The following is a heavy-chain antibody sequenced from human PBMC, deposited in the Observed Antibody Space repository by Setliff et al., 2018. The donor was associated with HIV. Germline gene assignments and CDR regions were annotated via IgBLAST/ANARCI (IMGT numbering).Heavy chain of an antibody. CDR1: RGTFTSYA. D-gene: IGHD2-15*01. Sequence: SVKVSCKASRGTFTSYAFSWVRQAPGQGLEWMGGIIAILGIPSYAQKFQGRVTITADKSTNTAYMELKSLRSEDTALYYCATGPPYCSGGSCYSSLHHWGQCTLVTVSS. CDR2: IIAILGIP. CDR3: ATGPPYCSGGSCYSSLHH. V-gene: IGHV1-69*10. J-gene: IGHJ1*01.